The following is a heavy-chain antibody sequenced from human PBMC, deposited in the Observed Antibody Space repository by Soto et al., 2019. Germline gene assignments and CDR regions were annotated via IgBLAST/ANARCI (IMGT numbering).Heavy chain of an antibody. CDR2: IIPIFGTA. V-gene: IGHV1-69*12. CDR1: GGTFSSYA. J-gene: IGHJ4*02. D-gene: IGHD3-16*02. Sequence: QVQLVQSGAEVKKPGSSVKVSCKASGGTFSSYAISWVRQAPGQGLEWMGGIIPIFGTANYAQKFQGRVTITAVESTSTAYMELSILRSEDTAVYYCARATDYDYVWGSYRLDYWGQGTLVTVSS. CDR3: ARATDYDYVWGSYRLDY.